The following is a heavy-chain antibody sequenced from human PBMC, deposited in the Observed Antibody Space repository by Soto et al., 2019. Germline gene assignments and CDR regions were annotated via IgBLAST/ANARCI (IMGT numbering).Heavy chain of an antibody. CDR1: GYTFTSYD. J-gene: IGHJ6*02. Sequence: ASVKVSCKASGYTFTSYDINWVRQATGQGLEWMGWMNPNSGNTGYAQKFQGRVTMTRNTSISTAYMELSSLRSEDTAVYYCASGVATIGGYYYYYYGMDVWGQGTTVTVSS. CDR2: MNPNSGNT. CDR3: ASGVATIGGYYYYYYGMDV. V-gene: IGHV1-8*01. D-gene: IGHD5-12*01.